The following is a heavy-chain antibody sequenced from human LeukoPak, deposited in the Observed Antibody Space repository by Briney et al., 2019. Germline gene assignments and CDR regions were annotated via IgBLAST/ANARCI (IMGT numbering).Heavy chain of an antibody. Sequence: RASVKVSCKASGGTFSSYAISWVRQAPGQGLEWMGRIIPILGIANYAQKFQGRVTITADKSTSTAYMELSSLRSEDTAVHYCARGPYGSGSYFDYWGQGTLVTVSS. CDR2: IIPILGIA. CDR3: ARGPYGSGSYFDY. V-gene: IGHV1-69*04. CDR1: GGTFSSYA. D-gene: IGHD3-10*01. J-gene: IGHJ4*02.